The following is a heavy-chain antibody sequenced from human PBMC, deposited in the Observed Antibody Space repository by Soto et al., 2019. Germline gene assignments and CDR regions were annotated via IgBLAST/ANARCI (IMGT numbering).Heavy chain of an antibody. D-gene: IGHD2-2*01. CDR3: ARETPLVPAAIGFDP. CDR1: GGSISNYF. V-gene: IGHV4-59*12. CDR2: IDDSGST. Sequence: SETLSLTCTVSGGSISNYFWTWIRQSPGRGLEWIGYIDDSGSTYYNPSLRSRVLISVDPPKNQFSLKMSLVTAADTAVYYCARETPLVPAAIGFDPWGQGTLVTVSS. J-gene: IGHJ5*02.